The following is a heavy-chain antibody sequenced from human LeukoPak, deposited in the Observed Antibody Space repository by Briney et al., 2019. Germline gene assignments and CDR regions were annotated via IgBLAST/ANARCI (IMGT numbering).Heavy chain of an antibody. D-gene: IGHD3-22*01. CDR2: VYSGGST. CDR3: ARGHPYYDSSGSELTGDY. CDR1: GFTVSSNY. V-gene: IGHV3-53*05. J-gene: IGHJ4*02. Sequence: PGGSLRLSCAASGFTVSSNYMSWVRQAPGKGLERASVVYSGGSTYYADSVKGRFTISRDNSKNTLYLQMNSLRAEDTAVYYCARGHPYYDSSGSELTGDYWGQGTLVTVSS.